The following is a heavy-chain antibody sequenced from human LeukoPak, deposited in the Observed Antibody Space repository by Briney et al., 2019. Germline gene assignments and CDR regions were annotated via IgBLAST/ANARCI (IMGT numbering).Heavy chain of an antibody. D-gene: IGHD3-22*01. V-gene: IGHV4-59*06. CDR2: IYYSGST. CDR1: GGSISSYY. Sequence: SETLSLTCTVSGGSISSYYWSWIRQHPGKGLEWIGYIYYSGSTYYNPSLKSRVTISVDTSKNQFSLKLSSVTAADTAVYYCARASKTRPTYYYDSSGYYIDYWGQGTLVTVSS. J-gene: IGHJ4*02. CDR3: ARASKTRPTYYYDSSGYYIDY.